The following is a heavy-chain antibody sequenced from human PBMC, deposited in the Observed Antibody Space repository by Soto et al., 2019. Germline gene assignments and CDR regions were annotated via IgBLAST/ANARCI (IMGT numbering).Heavy chain of an antibody. V-gene: IGHV3-23*01. D-gene: IGHD6-25*01. J-gene: IGHJ5*02. CDR2: IGGGGVPT. CDR3: AEGPWQRPHCFYP. CDR1: GFTFSNYA. Sequence: EVQVLESGGGLVQPGGSLRLSCAASGFTFSNYAMSWVRQAPGKGLEWVSAIGGGGVPTYHADSVKGRFTISRDNSKNTLYLEMNSLRAEDTAVYYCAEGPWQRPHCFYPLGLGTLVTVSS.